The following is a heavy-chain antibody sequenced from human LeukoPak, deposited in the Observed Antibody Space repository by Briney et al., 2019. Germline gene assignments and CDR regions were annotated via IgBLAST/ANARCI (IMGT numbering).Heavy chain of an antibody. CDR3: ARGRDFAFDI. V-gene: IGHV4-34*01. Sequence: SETLSLTCAVYGGSFSGYYWSWIRQPPGKGLEWIGEINHSGSTNYNPSLKSRVTISVDTSKNQFSLKLSSVTAADTAVHYCARGRDFAFDIWGQGTMVTVSS. CDR1: GGSFSGYY. CDR2: INHSGST. J-gene: IGHJ3*02. D-gene: IGHD3-3*01.